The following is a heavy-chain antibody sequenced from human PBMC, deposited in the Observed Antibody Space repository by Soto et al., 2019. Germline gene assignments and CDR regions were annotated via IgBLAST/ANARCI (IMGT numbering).Heavy chain of an antibody. J-gene: IGHJ4*02. CDR2: IYPSESYT. CDR3: ARLGAYGGFPGDNDY. D-gene: IGHD4-17*01. Sequence: PGESLKISCKASGYSFTSYWINWVRQMPGKGLEWMGRIYPSESYTDYSPSFQGHVTVSADKSLSTAYLQWHSLKASDTAMYFCARLGAYGGFPGDNDYWGQGTLVTVSS. CDR1: GYSFTSYW. V-gene: IGHV5-10-1*01.